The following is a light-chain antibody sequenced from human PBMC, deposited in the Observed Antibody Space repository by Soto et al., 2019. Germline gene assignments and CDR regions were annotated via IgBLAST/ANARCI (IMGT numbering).Light chain of an antibody. V-gene: IGKV3-20*01. Sequence: EIVLTQSPGTLSLSPGERATLSCRASQSVSSSYLAWYQQKPGQAPRLLIYGASSRATGIPDRFSGSVSGTDFTLTISRLEPEDFAVYYCQQYGSSPGTFGPGTKVDIK. CDR2: GAS. CDR3: QQYGSSPGT. CDR1: QSVSSSY. J-gene: IGKJ3*01.